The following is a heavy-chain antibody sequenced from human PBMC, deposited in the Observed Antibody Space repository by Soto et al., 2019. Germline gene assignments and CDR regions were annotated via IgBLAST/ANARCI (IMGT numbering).Heavy chain of an antibody. V-gene: IGHV3-23*01. J-gene: IGHJ6*02. CDR2: ISGSGGST. CDR3: AQMGGDYSLLIIEARNYEIMDV. Sequence: PGGALRLSCAASGFTFSSYAMSWVRQAPGKGLEWVSAISGSGGSTYYADSVKGRFTISRDNSKNTLYLQMNSLRAEDTAVYYCAQMGGDYSLLIIEARNYEIMDVWGHGTPVTVSS. D-gene: IGHD4-17*01. CDR1: GFTFSSYA.